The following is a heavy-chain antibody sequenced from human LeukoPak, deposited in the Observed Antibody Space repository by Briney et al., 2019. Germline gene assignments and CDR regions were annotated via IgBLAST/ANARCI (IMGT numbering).Heavy chain of an antibody. CDR1: GGTFSSYA. CDR2: IIPIFGTA. V-gene: IGHV1-69*05. J-gene: IGHJ5*02. D-gene: IGHD2-15*01. Sequence: ASVKVSCKASGGTFSSYAISWVRQAPGQGLEWMGGIIPIFGTANYAQKFQGRVTITTDESTSTAYMELSSLRSEDTAVYYCARGPPCSGGSCYSGWWFDPWGQGTLVTVSS. CDR3: ARGPPCSGGSCYSGWWFDP.